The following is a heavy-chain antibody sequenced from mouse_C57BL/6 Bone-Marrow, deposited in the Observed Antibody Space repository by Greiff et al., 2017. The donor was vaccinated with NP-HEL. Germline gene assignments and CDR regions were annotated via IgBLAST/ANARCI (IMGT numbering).Heavy chain of an antibody. D-gene: IGHD1-1*01. Sequence: EVHLVESGGGLVKPGGSLKLSCAASGFTFSDYGMHWVRQAPEKGLEWVAYISSGSSTIYYADTVKGRFTISRDTAKNTLFLQMTSLRSEDTAMYYCARQGYYYGSSYDYYAMDYWGKGTSVTVSS. CDR2: ISSGSSTI. V-gene: IGHV5-17*01. J-gene: IGHJ4*01. CDR1: GFTFSDYG. CDR3: ARQGYYYGSSYDYYAMDY.